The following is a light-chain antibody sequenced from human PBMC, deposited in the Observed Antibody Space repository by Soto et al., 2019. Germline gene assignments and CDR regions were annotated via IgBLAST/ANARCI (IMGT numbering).Light chain of an antibody. V-gene: IGKV1-39*01. CDR3: QHSYTAPWT. CDR2: GAS. CDR1: ENIIQY. J-gene: IGKJ1*01. Sequence: DIQMTQSPSSLSASLGDRVTITCRASENIIQYLNWYQQKPGKVPRLLVYGASRLETGVPSRFSASGFGTEFTLTIIGLQSEDFATYYCQHSYTAPWTFGQGTKV.